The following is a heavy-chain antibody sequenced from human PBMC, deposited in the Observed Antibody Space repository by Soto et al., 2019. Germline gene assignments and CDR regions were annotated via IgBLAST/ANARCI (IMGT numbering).Heavy chain of an antibody. CDR2: ISYDGSNK. CDR1: GFTFSSYG. D-gene: IGHD6-6*01. Sequence: GGSLRLSCAASGFTFSSYGMHWVRQAPGKGLEWVAVISYDGSNKYYADSVKGRFTISRDNAKNTLYLQMNSLRAEDTAVYYCARDYSSSSSYYYYYMAVWGKGTTVTVSS. J-gene: IGHJ6*03. V-gene: IGHV3-30*03. CDR3: ARDYSSSSSYYYYYMAV.